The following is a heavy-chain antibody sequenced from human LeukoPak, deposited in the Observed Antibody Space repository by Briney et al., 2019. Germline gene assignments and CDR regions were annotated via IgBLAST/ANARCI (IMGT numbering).Heavy chain of an antibody. CDR1: GYSFTSYW. V-gene: IGHV5-51*01. D-gene: IGHD4-23*01. CDR2: IYPGDSDT. CDR3: ARHRPDYGGNGYYYGMDV. Sequence: GESLKISCKCSGYSFTSYWIGWVRQMPGKGLEWMGIIYPGDSDTRYSPSFQGQVTISADKSISTAYLQWSSLKASDTAMYDCARHRPDYGGNGYYYGMDVWGQGTTVTVSS. J-gene: IGHJ6*02.